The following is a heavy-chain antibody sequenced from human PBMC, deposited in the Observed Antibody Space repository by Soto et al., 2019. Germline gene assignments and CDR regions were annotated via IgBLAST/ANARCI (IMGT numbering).Heavy chain of an antibody. V-gene: IGHV3-30*18. CDR3: AKPGSPYSSGWYDFDY. CDR2: ISYDGSNK. Sequence: GGSLRLSCAASGFTFSSYGMHWVRQAPGKGLEWVAVISYDGSNKYYADSVKGRFTISRANSKNTLYLQMNSLRAEDTAVYYCAKPGSPYSSGWYDFDYWGQGTLVTVSS. J-gene: IGHJ4*02. D-gene: IGHD6-19*01. CDR1: GFTFSSYG.